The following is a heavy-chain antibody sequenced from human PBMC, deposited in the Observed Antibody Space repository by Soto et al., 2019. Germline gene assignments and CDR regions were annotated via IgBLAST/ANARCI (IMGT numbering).Heavy chain of an antibody. Sequence: AASVKVSCKASGYTFTSYGISWVRQAPGQGLEWMGWISAYNGNTNYAQKLQGRVTMTTDTSTSTAYMELRSLRSDDTAVYYCARKYCSGGSCYYMDVWGKGTTVTVSS. CDR2: ISAYNGNT. CDR3: ARKYCSGGSCYYMDV. D-gene: IGHD2-15*01. CDR1: GYTFTSYG. V-gene: IGHV1-18*01. J-gene: IGHJ6*03.